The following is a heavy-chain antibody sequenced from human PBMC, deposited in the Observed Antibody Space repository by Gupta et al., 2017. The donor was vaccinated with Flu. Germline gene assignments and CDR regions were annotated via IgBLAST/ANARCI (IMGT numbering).Heavy chain of an antibody. CDR3: ARDHSDGYFVYFDL. V-gene: IGHV3-21*02. D-gene: IGHD3-22*01. CDR2: ISTSGTHI. Sequence: EDQLVESGGGLVKPCWSLRLSCTAPGFTFSSHSMGWFRQTHGKGLHWVSSISTSGTHIHNADSVKVRFTISRDNAKNTLHLQMNGLRAEDTAVYYCARDHSDGYFVYFDLWGQGTPVTVSS. J-gene: IGHJ4*02. CDR1: GFTFSSHS.